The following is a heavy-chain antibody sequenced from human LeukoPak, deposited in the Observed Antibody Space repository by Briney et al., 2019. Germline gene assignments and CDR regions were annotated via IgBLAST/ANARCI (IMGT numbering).Heavy chain of an antibody. V-gene: IGHV3-23*01. CDR3: ANPPGGYCSGGSCGVDY. CDR1: GFTFSNSA. Sequence: PGGSLRLSCAASGFTFSNSAMTWIRQLPGKGLEWVSTISARGGSTYYADSVRGRFTISRDNSKNTLYLQMNSLRAEDTAVYYCANPPGGYCSGGSCGVDYWGQGTLVTVPS. CDR2: ISARGGST. J-gene: IGHJ4*02. D-gene: IGHD2-15*01.